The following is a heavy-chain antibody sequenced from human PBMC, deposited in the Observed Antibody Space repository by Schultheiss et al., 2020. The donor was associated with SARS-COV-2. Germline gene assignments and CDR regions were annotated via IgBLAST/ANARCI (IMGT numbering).Heavy chain of an antibody. CDR1: GFTFSSYA. J-gene: IGHJ3*02. Sequence: GESLKISCAASGFTFSSYAMHWVRQAPGKGLEWVAVISYDGSDKYYADSVKGRFTISRDNSKNTLYVQMNSLRAEDTAVYYCARDFRNQLLYRNQRAFDIWGQGTMVTV. V-gene: IGHV3-30*01. CDR3: ARDFRNQLLYRNQRAFDI. D-gene: IGHD1-14*01. CDR2: ISYDGSDK.